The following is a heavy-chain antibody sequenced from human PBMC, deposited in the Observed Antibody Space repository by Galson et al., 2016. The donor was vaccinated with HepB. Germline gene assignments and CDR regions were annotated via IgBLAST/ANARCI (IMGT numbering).Heavy chain of an antibody. J-gene: IGHJ4*01. D-gene: IGHD3-22*01. CDR1: GGSISSSGSISSSSYY. CDR2: IYYSGST. Sequence: SETLSLTCAVSGGSISSSGSISSSSYYWAWIRQPPGKGLEWIGSIYYSGSTYYNPSLKSRVTISVDTSKNQFSLKLSFVTATDTAVYYCVSGYFYDSSGYYPLLYFDSWGHGTLVTVSS. CDR3: VSGYFYDSSGYYPLLYFDS. V-gene: IGHV4-39*01.